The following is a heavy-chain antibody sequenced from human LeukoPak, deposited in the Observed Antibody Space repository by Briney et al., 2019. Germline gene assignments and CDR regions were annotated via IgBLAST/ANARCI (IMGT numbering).Heavy chain of an antibody. CDR2: IYYSGTT. Sequence: PSETLSLTCTVSGGSIISGSKYWGWIRQAPGTGLEWIGSIYYSGTTYYSPSLKSRVTMSIDTSKNQFSLNLFSLTAADTAVYFCTREENYGGHPRTVILDSWGRGVLVTVSS. J-gene: IGHJ4*02. V-gene: IGHV4-39*07. CDR1: GGSIISGSKY. D-gene: IGHD4-23*01. CDR3: TREENYGGHPRTVILDS.